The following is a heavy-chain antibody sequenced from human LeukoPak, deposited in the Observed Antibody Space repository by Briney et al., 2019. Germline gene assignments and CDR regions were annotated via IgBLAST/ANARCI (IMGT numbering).Heavy chain of an antibody. CDR1: GFTFDDYA. CDR3: AKDMAYSSSSDFDY. Sequence: PGGSLRLSCAASGFTFDDYAMHWVRQAPGKGLEWVSGISWNSGSIGYADSVKGRFTISRDNAKNSLYLQMNSLRAEDTALYYCAKDMAYSSSSDFDYWGQGTLVTVSS. V-gene: IGHV3-9*01. CDR2: ISWNSGSI. D-gene: IGHD6-6*01. J-gene: IGHJ4*02.